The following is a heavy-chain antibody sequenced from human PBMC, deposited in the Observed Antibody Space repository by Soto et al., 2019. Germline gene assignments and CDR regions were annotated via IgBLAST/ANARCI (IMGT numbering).Heavy chain of an antibody. D-gene: IGHD6-13*01. CDR1: GYTFTSYG. J-gene: IGHJ6*02. CDR2: ISAYNGNT. Sequence: ASVKVSCKASGYTFTSYGISWVRQAPGQGLEWMGWISAYNGNTNYAQKLQGRVTMTTDTSTSTAYMELRSLRSDDTAVYYCERLRWYIYYYYGMDVWGQGTTVTVS. CDR3: ERLRWYIYYYYGMDV. V-gene: IGHV1-18*04.